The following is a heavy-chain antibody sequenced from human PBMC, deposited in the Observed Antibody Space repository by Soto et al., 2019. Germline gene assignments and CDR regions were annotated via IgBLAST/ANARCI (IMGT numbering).Heavy chain of an antibody. CDR1: GGSISSGGYS. Sequence: SETLSLTCAVSGGSISSGGYSWSWIRQPPGKGLEWIGYIYHSGSTYYNPSLKSRVTISVDRSKNQFSLKLSSVTAADTAVYYCARGSDGPDYYFDYWGQGTLVTVSS. V-gene: IGHV4-30-2*01. CDR2: IYHSGST. J-gene: IGHJ4*02. D-gene: IGHD3-10*01. CDR3: ARGSDGPDYYFDY.